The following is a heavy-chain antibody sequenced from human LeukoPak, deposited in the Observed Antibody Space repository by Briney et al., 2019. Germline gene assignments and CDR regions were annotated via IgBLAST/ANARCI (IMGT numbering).Heavy chain of an antibody. Sequence: GXTXXXYAMXWXRQAPGKGLEWVSAISGSGGSTYYADSVKGRFTISRDNSKNTLYLQMNSLRAEDTAVYYCAIRKGYWGQGTLVTVSS. CDR1: GXTXXXYA. CDR3: AIRKGY. CDR2: ISGSGGST. V-gene: IGHV3-23*01. J-gene: IGHJ4*02.